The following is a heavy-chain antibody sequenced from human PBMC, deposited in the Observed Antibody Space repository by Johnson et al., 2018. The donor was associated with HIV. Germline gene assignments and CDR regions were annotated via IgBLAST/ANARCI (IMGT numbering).Heavy chain of an antibody. V-gene: IGHV3-74*01. Sequence: VQLVESGGGLIQPGGSLRLSCAASGFTFSDYYMSWIRQAPGKGLVWVSRINSDGSSTSYADSVKGRFTISRDNAKNTLYLQMNSLRAEDTAVYYCERDGYSYGYDAFDIWGQGTMVTVSS. J-gene: IGHJ3*02. CDR2: INSDGSST. CDR3: ERDGYSYGYDAFDI. D-gene: IGHD5-18*01. CDR1: GFTFSDYY.